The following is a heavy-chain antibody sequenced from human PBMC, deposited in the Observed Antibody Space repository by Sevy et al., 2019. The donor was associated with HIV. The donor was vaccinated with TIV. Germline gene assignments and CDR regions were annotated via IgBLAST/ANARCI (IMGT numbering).Heavy chain of an antibody. CDR3: ARHAMDIVVVVAATCWFDP. V-gene: IGHV4-39*01. CDR2: IYYSGST. CDR1: GGSISSSSYY. J-gene: IGHJ5*02. D-gene: IGHD2-15*01. Sequence: SETLSLTCTVSGGSISSSSYYWGWIRQPPGKGLEWIGSIYYSGSTYYNPSLKSRVTISVDTSKNQFSLKLSSVTAADTAVYYCARHAMDIVVVVAATCWFDPWGQGTLVTVSS.